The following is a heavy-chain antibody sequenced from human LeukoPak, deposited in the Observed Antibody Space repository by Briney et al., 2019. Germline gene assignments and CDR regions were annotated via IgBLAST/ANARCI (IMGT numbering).Heavy chain of an antibody. CDR2: ISVSGKTM. CDR3: ARDSGNHYDQLGC. Sequence: GGSLRLSCAASGFTFSTYSLNWVRQAPGRGLEWVSYISVSGKTMSYADSVRGRFTVSRDDAKNSLYLQMNSLRDEDMAVYYCARDSGNHYDQLGCWGQGTLVTVSS. D-gene: IGHD1-14*01. CDR1: GFTFSTYS. J-gene: IGHJ4*02. V-gene: IGHV3-48*02.